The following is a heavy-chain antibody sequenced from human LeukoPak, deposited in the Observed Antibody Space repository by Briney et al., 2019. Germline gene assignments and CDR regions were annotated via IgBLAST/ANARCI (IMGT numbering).Heavy chain of an antibody. CDR2: ISSTGGTT. CDR3: ARDFLHLGG. J-gene: IGHJ3*01. D-gene: IGHD3-16*01. V-gene: IGHV3-23*01. Sequence: GGSLRLSCVASGLTFSNYGISWVRQAPGKGLEWVSAISSTGGTTYYADSVKGRFTISRDNAKNTLYLQMSSLRAEDTAVYYCARDFLHLGGWGQGTMVTVSS. CDR1: GLTFSNYG.